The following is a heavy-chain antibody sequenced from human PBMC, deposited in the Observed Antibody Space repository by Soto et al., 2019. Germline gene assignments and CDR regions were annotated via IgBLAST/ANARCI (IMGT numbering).Heavy chain of an antibody. J-gene: IGHJ4*02. CDR2: IVVGSGNT. V-gene: IGHV1-58*01. D-gene: IGHD3-16*01. CDR1: GFTFTSSA. CDR3: AAASAGLWRRGGLSSRPYYFDY. Sequence: ASVKVSCKASGFTFTSSAVQWVRQARGQRLEWIGWIVVGSGNTNYAQKFQERVTITRDMSTSTAYMELSSLRSEDTAVYYCAAASAGLWRRGGLSSRPYYFDYWGQGTLVTVSS.